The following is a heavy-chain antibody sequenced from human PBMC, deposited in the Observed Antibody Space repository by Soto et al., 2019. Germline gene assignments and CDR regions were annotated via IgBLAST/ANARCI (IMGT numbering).Heavy chain of an antibody. Sequence: EVQLVESGGGLVQPGGSLRLSCAASGFAFGSSWMHWVRQAPGKGLVWVSRIDGGGGTTNYADSVKGRFTISRDNAKNTLYLQMNSLRVEDTAVYYCARDVNAEPFDYWGQGTLVTVSA. V-gene: IGHV3-74*01. CDR2: IDGGGGTT. CDR3: ARDVNAEPFDY. J-gene: IGHJ4*02. CDR1: GFAFGSSW.